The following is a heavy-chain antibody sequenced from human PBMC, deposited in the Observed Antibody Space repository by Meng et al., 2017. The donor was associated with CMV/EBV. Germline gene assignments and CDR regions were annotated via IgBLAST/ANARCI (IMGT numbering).Heavy chain of an antibody. CDR2: ISAYNGNT. J-gene: IGHJ5*02. CDR3: ARDEIGYCSSTSCRNWFDP. Sequence: ASVKVSCKASGYTFTSYGISWVQQAPGQGLEWMGWISAYNGNTNYAQKLQGRVTMTTDTSTSTAYMELRSLRSDDTAVYYCARDEIGYCSSTSCRNWFDPWGQGTLVTVSS. D-gene: IGHD2-2*01. V-gene: IGHV1-18*01. CDR1: GYTFTSYG.